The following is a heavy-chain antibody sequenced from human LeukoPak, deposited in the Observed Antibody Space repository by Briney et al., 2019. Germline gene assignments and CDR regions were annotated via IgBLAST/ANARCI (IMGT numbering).Heavy chain of an antibody. V-gene: IGHV3-21*01. Sequence: GGSLRLSCATSGFTFSSHSMDWVRRAPGKGLESVASISSDSVYIYYAESVKGRFTISKDNAKNSLHLQMNSLRAEDTAVYYCARPPYSSSWPFDYWGQGTLVTVSS. CDR3: ARPPYSSSWPFDY. D-gene: IGHD6-13*01. CDR1: GFTFSSHS. CDR2: ISSDSVYI. J-gene: IGHJ4*02.